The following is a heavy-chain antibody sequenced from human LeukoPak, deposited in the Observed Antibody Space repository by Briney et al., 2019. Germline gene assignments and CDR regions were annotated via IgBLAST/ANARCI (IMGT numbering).Heavy chain of an antibody. CDR1: GFSFSTYG. D-gene: IGHD3/OR15-3a*01. CDR3: AKGEFWTGIGEFFPY. CDR2: VSYDGSKQ. V-gene: IGHV3-33*06. Sequence: PGRSLRLSCAASGFSFSTYGMFWVRQAPGKGLEWVGVVSYDGSKQYYADSVKGRFTISRDNSKNTLYLQMDSLRAEDTAVYYCAKGEFWTGIGEFFPYWGQGTLVTVSS. J-gene: IGHJ1*01.